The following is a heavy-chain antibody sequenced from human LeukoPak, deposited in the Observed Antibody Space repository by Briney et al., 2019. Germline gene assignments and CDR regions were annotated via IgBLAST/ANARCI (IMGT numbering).Heavy chain of an antibody. CDR2: IYYSGST. D-gene: IGHD2-15*01. Sequence: SETLSLTCTVSGGSISSYYWSWIRQPPGKGLEWIGYIYYSGSTNYNPSLKSRVTISVDTSKNQFSLKLSSVTAAGTAVYYCARDFSGSGHFDYWGQGTLVTVSS. J-gene: IGHJ4*02. CDR1: GGSISSYY. CDR3: ARDFSGSGHFDY. V-gene: IGHV4-59*01.